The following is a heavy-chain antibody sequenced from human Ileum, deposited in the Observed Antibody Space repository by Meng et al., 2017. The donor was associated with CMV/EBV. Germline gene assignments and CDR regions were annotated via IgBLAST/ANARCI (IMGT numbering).Heavy chain of an antibody. CDR1: DYSFTTYG. CDR3: ARRGTADAFDI. J-gene: IGHJ3*02. D-gene: IGHD3-16*01. V-gene: IGHV1-18*01. Sequence: ASVKVSCKASDYSFTTYGVSWVRQAPGQGLEWMGWIRPYTGQTVYAQNLQGRVTVTADTSTGTAYMELRSLASDDTAVYYCARRGTADAFDIWGQGTMVTVSS. CDR2: IRPYTGQT.